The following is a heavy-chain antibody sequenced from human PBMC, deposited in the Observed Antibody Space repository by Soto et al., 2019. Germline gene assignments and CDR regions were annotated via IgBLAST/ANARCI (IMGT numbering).Heavy chain of an antibody. CDR3: ATFKQGDNRHPIGNPYYSYIDV. D-gene: IGHD1-20*01. V-gene: IGHV1-18*01. Sequence: QVQLVQSGPEVKKPGASVKVSCKASGYTFSSYGISWVRQAPGQGFEWMAWISVDNGNTNFTQRFQGRVPMTTDTGASTAYMELRSPRSDDTAGNYCATFKQGDNRHPIGNPYYSYIDVCGEWTTVTVSS. CDR2: ISVDNGNT. J-gene: IGHJ6*03. CDR1: GYTFSSYG.